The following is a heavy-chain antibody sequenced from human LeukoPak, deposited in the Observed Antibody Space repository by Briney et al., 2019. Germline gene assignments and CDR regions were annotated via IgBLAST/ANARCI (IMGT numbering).Heavy chain of an antibody. J-gene: IGHJ4*02. V-gene: IGHV4-34*01. CDR3: ARCRGSYKARTFDY. D-gene: IGHD6-6*01. Sequence: SETLSLTCAVDGGSFSGYYWSWIRQPPGKVLEWIGEINHSGSSNSNPSLKSRVTISVATSKNQFSLKLSSVPAADTAVYYCARCRGSYKARTFDYWGQGTLVTVP. CDR2: INHSGSS. CDR1: GGSFSGYY.